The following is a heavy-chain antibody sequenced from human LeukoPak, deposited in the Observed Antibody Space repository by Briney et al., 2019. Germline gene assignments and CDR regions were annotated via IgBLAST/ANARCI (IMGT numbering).Heavy chain of an antibody. CDR2: IYHSGST. V-gene: IGHV4-38-2*01. CDR1: GYSISSGYS. Sequence: SETLSLTSAISGYSISSGYSGGWIRQPTGKVLEWIASIYHSGSTYYTPSLKSRVTISIATSKNQFSLNLTSVTAADTAVYYCARHSSGWPESWFDPWGQGTLVTVSS. CDR3: ARHSSGWPESWFDP. J-gene: IGHJ5*02. D-gene: IGHD6-19*01.